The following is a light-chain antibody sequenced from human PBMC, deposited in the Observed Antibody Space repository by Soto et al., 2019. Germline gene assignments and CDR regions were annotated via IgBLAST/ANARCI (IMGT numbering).Light chain of an antibody. CDR1: SSNIGSNY. Sequence: QSVLTQPPSASGTPGQRVTISCSGSSSNIGSNYVYWYQQLPGTAPKLLIYRNNRRPSGVPDRFSGSKSGTSASLAISGLRSEDEADYYCAAWDDSLSVPLFGGGTKLTVL. V-gene: IGLV1-47*01. J-gene: IGLJ2*01. CDR2: RNN. CDR3: AAWDDSLSVPL.